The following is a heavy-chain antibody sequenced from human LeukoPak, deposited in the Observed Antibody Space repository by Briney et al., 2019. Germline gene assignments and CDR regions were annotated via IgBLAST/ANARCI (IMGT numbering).Heavy chain of an antibody. CDR3: ARGALGDSSSWYQFDP. Sequence: GASVKVSCKASGGTFSSYAISWVRQAPGQGLEWMGGIIPIFGTANYAQKFQGRVTITADESTSTAYMELSSLRSEDTAVCYCARGALGDSSSWYQFDPWGQGTLVTVSS. J-gene: IGHJ5*02. D-gene: IGHD6-13*01. CDR1: GGTFSSYA. CDR2: IIPIFGTA. V-gene: IGHV1-69*13.